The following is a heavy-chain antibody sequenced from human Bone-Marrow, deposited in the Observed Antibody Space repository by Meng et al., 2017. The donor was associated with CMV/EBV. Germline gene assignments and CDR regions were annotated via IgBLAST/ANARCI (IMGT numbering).Heavy chain of an antibody. V-gene: IGHV3-48*04. J-gene: IGHJ6*02. CDR2: ISSSGSTI. Sequence: GESLKISCAASGFTFSSYSMNWVRQAPGKGLERVSYISSSGSTIYYADSVKGRFTISRDNAKNLLYLQMNSLRAEDTAVYYCARASTYYYYGMDVWGQGTTVTVSS. CDR1: GFTFSSYS. CDR3: ARASTYYYYGMDV.